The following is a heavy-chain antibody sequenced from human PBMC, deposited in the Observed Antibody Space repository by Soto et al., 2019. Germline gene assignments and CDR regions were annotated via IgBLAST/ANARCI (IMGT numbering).Heavy chain of an antibody. CDR1: GGSISSYY. CDR3: AREGYIAAAGTSWFDP. Sequence: SETLSLTCTVSGGSISSYYWSWIRQPPGKGLEWIGYIYYSGSTNYNPSLKSRVTISVDTSKNQFSLKLSSVTAADTTVYYCAREGYIAAAGTSWFDPWGQGSLDTV. CDR2: IYYSGST. D-gene: IGHD6-13*01. V-gene: IGHV4-59*01. J-gene: IGHJ5*02.